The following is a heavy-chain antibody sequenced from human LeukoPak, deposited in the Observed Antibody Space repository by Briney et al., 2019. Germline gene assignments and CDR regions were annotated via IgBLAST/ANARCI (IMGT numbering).Heavy chain of an antibody. CDR2: LYYLGYT. J-gene: IGHJ4*02. Sequence: SETLSLTCKVSGDPISTSTYYWGWIRQPPGKGLEWIGSLYYLGYTYYSPSPKSRLTISVDTSENQFSLKLSSVTAADTAVYYCARLKSSFFDSWGQGTLVSVSS. CDR3: ARLKSSFFDS. CDR1: GDPISTSTYY. V-gene: IGHV4-39*01.